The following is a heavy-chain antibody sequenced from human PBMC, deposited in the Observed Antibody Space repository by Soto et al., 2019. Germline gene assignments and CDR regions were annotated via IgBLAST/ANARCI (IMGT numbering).Heavy chain of an antibody. V-gene: IGHV3-30*04. D-gene: IGHD5-12*01. CDR1: GFSFNSYA. Sequence: QVKLVESGGGVVQPGRSLRLSCAASGFSFNSYAMHWVRQVPGRGLEWVVFIYFYARNKYYADSVKGRLTICRDNSKNTQYLDMNRMRAEDTAVFYGARERSSSSYDYCDYWGQGTLVTVSS. J-gene: IGHJ4*02. CDR3: ARERSSSSYDYCDY. CDR2: IYFYARNK.